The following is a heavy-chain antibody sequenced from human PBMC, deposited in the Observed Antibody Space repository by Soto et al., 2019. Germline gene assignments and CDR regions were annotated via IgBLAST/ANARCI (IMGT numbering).Heavy chain of an antibody. J-gene: IGHJ4*02. CDR3: ARGGNSGYAY. CDR1: GGSFSGYY. V-gene: IGHV4-34*01. D-gene: IGHD5-12*01. Sequence: QVQLQQWGAGLLKPSETLSLTCAVYGGSFSGYYWSWIRQPPGKGLEWIGEINHSGSTNYNPSLKSRVPLSVDTSKNQFSLKLSSVTAADTAVYYCARGGNSGYAYWGQGTLVTVSS. CDR2: INHSGST.